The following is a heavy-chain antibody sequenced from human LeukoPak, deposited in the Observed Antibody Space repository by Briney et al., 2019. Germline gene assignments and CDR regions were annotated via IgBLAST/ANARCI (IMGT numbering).Heavy chain of an antibody. V-gene: IGHV3-20*04. Sequence: RPGGSLRLSCAASGFTFDDYGMSWVRQAPGKGLEWVSGINWNGGSTGYADSVKGRFTISRDNAKNSLYLQMNSLRAEDTAVYYCARDRRSSWYEDDAFDIWGQGTMVTVSS. CDR2: INWNGGST. D-gene: IGHD6-13*01. J-gene: IGHJ3*02. CDR3: ARDRRSSWYEDDAFDI. CDR1: GFTFDDYG.